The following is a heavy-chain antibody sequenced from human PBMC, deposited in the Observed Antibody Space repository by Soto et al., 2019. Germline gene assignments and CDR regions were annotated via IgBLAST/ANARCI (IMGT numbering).Heavy chain of an antibody. D-gene: IGHD6-6*01. CDR2: IWYDGSNK. J-gene: IGHJ4*02. CDR1: GFTFSSYG. Sequence: GGSLRLSCAASGFTFSSYGMHWVRQAPGKGLEWVAVIWYDGSNKYYADSVKGRFTISRDNSKNTLYLQMNSLRAEDTAVYYCARDKTPIAARSFDCWGQGTLVTVSS. V-gene: IGHV3-33*01. CDR3: ARDKTPIAARSFDC.